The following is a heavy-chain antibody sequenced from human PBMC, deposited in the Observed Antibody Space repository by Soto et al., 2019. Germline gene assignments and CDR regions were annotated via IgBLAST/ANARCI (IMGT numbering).Heavy chain of an antibody. Sequence: EVQLLDSGGGLAQPGGSLRVSCAASGFIFNNYAMKWVRQAPGEGLQWVAGISASGVSTYYADSVKGRFIISRDNSKNTLFLQMNSLRAEYTGLYYCAKDPLRPYYFDSWGLGTLVTVSS. D-gene: IGHD4-17*01. J-gene: IGHJ4*02. CDR1: GFIFNNYA. V-gene: IGHV3-23*01. CDR2: ISASGVST. CDR3: AKDPLRPYYFDS.